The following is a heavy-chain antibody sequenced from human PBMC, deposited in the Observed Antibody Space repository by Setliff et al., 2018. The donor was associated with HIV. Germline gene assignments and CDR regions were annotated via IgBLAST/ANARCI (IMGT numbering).Heavy chain of an antibody. Sequence: GGSLRLSCAASGFTFSNYAMGWVRQGPGKGLEWVSTIGAAGYPTHYAESVKGRFTISRDNAKNSVYLQMHSLRVEDTAVYYCAAVPWGHSSLIIDHWGQGTPVTVSS. D-gene: IGHD3-16*01. V-gene: IGHV3-23*01. CDR3: AAVPWGHSSLIIDH. CDR1: GFTFSNYA. J-gene: IGHJ4*02. CDR2: IGAAGYPT.